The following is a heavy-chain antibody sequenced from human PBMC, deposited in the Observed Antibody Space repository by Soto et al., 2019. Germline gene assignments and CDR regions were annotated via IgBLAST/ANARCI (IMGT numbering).Heavy chain of an antibody. CDR1: GGTFSSYA. D-gene: IGHD6-19*01. CDR2: INPSGGST. CDR3: ARFGVAVAGEPLDY. Sequence: ASVKVSCKASGGTFSSYAISWVRQAPGQGLEWMGIINPSGGSTSYAQKFQGRVTMTRDTSTSTVYMELSSLRSEDTAVYYCARFGVAVAGEPLDYWGQGTLVTVSS. V-gene: IGHV1-46*01. J-gene: IGHJ4*02.